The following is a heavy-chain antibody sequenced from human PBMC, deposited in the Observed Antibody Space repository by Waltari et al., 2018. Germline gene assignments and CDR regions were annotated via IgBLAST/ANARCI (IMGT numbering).Heavy chain of an antibody. CDR2: ITHSVSP. V-gene: IGHV4-34*01. CDR1: GGSFSGYY. D-gene: IGHD2-15*01. CDR3: ASEAAYCSGGSCYSRVDDDAFDI. J-gene: IGHJ3*02. Sequence: QVQLQQWGAGLLKPSETLSLTCAVYGGSFSGYYWSWIRQPPGKGLEWIGEITHSVSPNYTPALKRRFTISVDTCNIQFALKLSSVPAADTAVYYCASEAAYCSGGSCYSRVDDDAFDIWGQGTMVTVSS.